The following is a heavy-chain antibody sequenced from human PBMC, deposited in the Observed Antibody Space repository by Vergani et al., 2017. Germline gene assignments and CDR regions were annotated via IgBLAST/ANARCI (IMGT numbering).Heavy chain of an antibody. V-gene: IGHV3-23*01. CDR1: GFTFSTYA. CDR3: VKDAGSYEYFFDS. D-gene: IGHD1-26*01. J-gene: IGHJ4*02. Sequence: EVQLLESGGSLKQPGGSVRLSCAASGFTFSTYAMHWVRQAPGKGLEWVSALTGGGGSTYYADSFKGRFIISRDNSRDTLYLKMNSLRPEDTATYYCVKDAGSYEYFFDSWGQGTLVTVSS. CDR2: LTGGGGST.